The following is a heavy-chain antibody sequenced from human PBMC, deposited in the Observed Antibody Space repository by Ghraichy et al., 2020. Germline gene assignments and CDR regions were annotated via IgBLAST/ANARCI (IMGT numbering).Heavy chain of an antibody. D-gene: IGHD1-26*01. CDR2: INAGNGNT. CDR3: AREGAMAHTPLFDY. CDR1: GYTFTSYA. V-gene: IGHV1-3*01. Sequence: ASVKVSCKASGYTFTSYAMHWVRQAPGQRLEWMGWINAGNGNTKYSQKFQGRVTITRDTSASTAYMELSSLRSEDTAVYYCAREGAMAHTPLFDYWGQGTLVTVSS. J-gene: IGHJ4*02.